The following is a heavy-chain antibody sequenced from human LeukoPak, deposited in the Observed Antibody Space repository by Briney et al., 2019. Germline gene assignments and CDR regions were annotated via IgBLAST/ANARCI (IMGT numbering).Heavy chain of an antibody. Sequence: GGSLRLSCAASGFTFSSYWMHWVRQAPGKGLVWVSRINSDGSNTNYADSVKGRFTISRDNAKNTLYLQMNSLRGDDTAVYYCLKGSQGPIWQQLVPDHWGQGTQVTVSS. J-gene: IGHJ4*02. CDR1: GFTFSSYW. CDR3: LKGSQGPIWQQLVPDH. CDR2: INSDGSNT. V-gene: IGHV3-74*01. D-gene: IGHD6-13*01.